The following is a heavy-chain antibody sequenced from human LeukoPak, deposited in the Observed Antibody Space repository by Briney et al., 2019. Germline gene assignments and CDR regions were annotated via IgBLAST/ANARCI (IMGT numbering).Heavy chain of an antibody. D-gene: IGHD3-3*01. Sequence: SGYSTYYADSVKGRFTISRDNAKNSLYLQMNNLRPEDTAFYYWARRYDFWSGYYGWFGPWGQGTLVTVSS. J-gene: IGHJ5*02. CDR3: ARRYDFWSGYYGWFGP. V-gene: IGHV3-11*04. CDR2: SGYST.